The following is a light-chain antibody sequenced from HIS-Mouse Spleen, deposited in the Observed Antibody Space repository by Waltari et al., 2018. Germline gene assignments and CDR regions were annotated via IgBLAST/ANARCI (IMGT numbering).Light chain of an antibody. V-gene: IGLV3-21*03. J-gene: IGLJ1*01. Sequence: SYVLTQPPSVSVAPGKTARITCGGNNIGSKSVHWYQQKPGQAPVLVVYDDSDRPSGIPARLSGANAGKTATLTISRVEAGDEADYYCQVWDSSSDHYVFGTGTKVTVL. CDR3: QVWDSSSDHYV. CDR1: NIGSKS. CDR2: DDS.